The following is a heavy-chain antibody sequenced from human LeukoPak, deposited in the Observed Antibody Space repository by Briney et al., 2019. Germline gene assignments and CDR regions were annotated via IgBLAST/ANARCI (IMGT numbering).Heavy chain of an antibody. V-gene: IGHV4-38-2*02. D-gene: IGHD6-19*01. CDR1: GYSISNGYS. CDR3: TTEGSGWRGIDY. Sequence: SETLSLTCAVSGYSISNGYSWAWIRLPPGKGLEWIGAVYHSGTTYYNPSLKSRVTISLDTSKNQFSLKLSSVTAADTAVYCWTTEGSGWRGIDYWGQGTLVSVSS. J-gene: IGHJ4*02. CDR2: VYHSGTT.